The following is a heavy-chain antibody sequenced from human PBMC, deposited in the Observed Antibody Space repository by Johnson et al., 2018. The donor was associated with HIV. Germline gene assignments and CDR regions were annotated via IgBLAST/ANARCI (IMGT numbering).Heavy chain of an antibody. Sequence: VHLVESGGGVVQPGRSLRLSCAASGFTVSSNYMSWVRQAPVKGLEWVSGINWNGYSSGHADSVKGLFTISRDNAKNSLYLQMNSLRAEDTALYYCVRRHYYDSSGYLDAFDIWGQGTMVTVSS. V-gene: IGHV3-20*04. CDR2: INWNGYSS. CDR3: VRRHYYDSSGYLDAFDI. CDR1: GFTVSSNY. J-gene: IGHJ3*02. D-gene: IGHD3-22*01.